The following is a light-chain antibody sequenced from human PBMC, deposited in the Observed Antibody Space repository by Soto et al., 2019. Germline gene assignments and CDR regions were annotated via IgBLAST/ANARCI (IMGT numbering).Light chain of an antibody. CDR2: DVS. CDR1: SSDVGSYNR. J-gene: IGLJ1*01. V-gene: IGLV2-18*02. CDR3: SSFTSSSTYV. Sequence: QSVLTQPPSVSGSPGQAVTISCSGTSSDVGSYNRVSWYQQPPGTAPKLILYDVSNRPSGVSDRCSGSKSGNTASLTISGLQAEDEADYYCSSFTSSSTYVFGTGTKLTVL.